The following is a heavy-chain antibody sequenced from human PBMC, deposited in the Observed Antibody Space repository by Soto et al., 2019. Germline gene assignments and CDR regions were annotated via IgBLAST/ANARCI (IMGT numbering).Heavy chain of an antibody. V-gene: IGHV3-23*01. Sequence: PGGSLRLSCAASGFTLRTFAMSWVRQAPGKGLEWVSAIIGGSSDTYYADSGKGRFAISRGNTRNSFYLNMDSLRVGDTATYYCVRGTPTPGLDIWGRGTTVTVSS. CDR2: IIGGSSDT. J-gene: IGHJ6*02. D-gene: IGHD1-1*01. CDR3: VRGTPTPGLDI. CDR1: GFTLRTFA.